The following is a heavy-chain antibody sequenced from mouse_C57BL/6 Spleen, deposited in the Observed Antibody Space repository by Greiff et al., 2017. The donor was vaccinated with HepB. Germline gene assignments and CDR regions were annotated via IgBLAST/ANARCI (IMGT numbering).Heavy chain of an antibody. Sequence: QVQLQQSGAELVKPGASVKLSCKASGYTFTSYCMHWVKQRPGQGLEWIGMIHPNSGSTNYNEKFKGKATLTVDKSSSTAYMHLSSLTSEDSAVYYYSRAAGYLYYFDYWGQGTPLTVSS. V-gene: IGHV1-64*01. J-gene: IGHJ2*01. CDR2: IHPNSGST. CDR1: GYTFTSYC. D-gene: IGHD2-2*01. CDR3: SRAAGYLYYFDY.